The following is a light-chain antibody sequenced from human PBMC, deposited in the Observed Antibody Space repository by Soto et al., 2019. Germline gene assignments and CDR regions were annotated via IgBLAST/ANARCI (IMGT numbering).Light chain of an antibody. J-gene: IGLJ1*01. V-gene: IGLV2-14*03. CDR3: SSYTTSNTRQIV. CDR2: DVS. CDR1: SSDVGGYNY. Sequence: QSVLTQPASVSGSPGQSITSSCTGTSSDVGGYNYVSWYQHHPGKAPKLIIFDVSNRPSGVSNPFSGSKSGNTASLTISGLQPEDEAYYYCSSYTTSNTRQIVFGTGTKVTVL.